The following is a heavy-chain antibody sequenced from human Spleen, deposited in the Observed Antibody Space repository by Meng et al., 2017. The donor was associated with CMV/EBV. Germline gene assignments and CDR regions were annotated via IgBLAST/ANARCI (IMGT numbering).Heavy chain of an antibody. CDR3: AADVMGIDAVFNY. V-gene: IGHV3-23*01. CDR2: ISADGVGT. D-gene: IGHD2-8*01. J-gene: IGHJ4*02. Sequence: AASGFVFTNYGMAWVRQIPGRGLEWVSTISADGVGTHYADSVTGRFTISRDNSKSMLFLQMNSLRVEDAAVYFCAADVMGIDAVFNYWGQGTLVTVSS. CDR1: GFVFTNYG.